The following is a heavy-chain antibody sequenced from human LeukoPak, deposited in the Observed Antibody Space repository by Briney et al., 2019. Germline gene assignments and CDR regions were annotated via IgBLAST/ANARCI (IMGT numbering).Heavy chain of an antibody. CDR3: AREKYTYLRFLADY. Sequence: SETLSLTCAVYGGSFSGYYWSWIRQPPGKGLEWIGEINHSGSTNYNPSLKSRVTISVDTSKNQFSLKLSSVTAADTAVYYCAREKYTYLRFLADYWGQGTLVTVSS. CDR1: GGSFSGYY. V-gene: IGHV4-34*01. CDR2: INHSGST. D-gene: IGHD3-3*01. J-gene: IGHJ4*02.